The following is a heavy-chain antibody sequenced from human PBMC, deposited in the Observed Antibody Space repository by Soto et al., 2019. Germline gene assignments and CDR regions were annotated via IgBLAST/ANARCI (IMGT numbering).Heavy chain of an antibody. CDR3: ARLAVTTSLRLYYIDG. V-gene: IGHV4-59*01. CDR1: GGSISSYY. D-gene: IGHD4-4*01. Sequence: SETLSLTCTVSGGSISSYYWSWIRQPPGKGLEWIGYIYYSGSTNYNPSLKSRVTISVDTSKNQFSLKLSSVTAADTAVYYCARLAVTTSLRLYYIDGWGKGTTVTGSS. CDR2: IYYSGST. J-gene: IGHJ6*03.